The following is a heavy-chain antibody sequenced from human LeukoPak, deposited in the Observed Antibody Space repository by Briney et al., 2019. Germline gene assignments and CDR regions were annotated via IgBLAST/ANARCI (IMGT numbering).Heavy chain of an antibody. D-gene: IGHD3-22*01. CDR2: IYSGGNT. V-gene: IGHV3-53*01. J-gene: IGHJ4*02. CDR1: GFTVSSNS. CDR3: ARRAGDYSHPYDY. Sequence: GGSLRLSCTVSGFTVSSNSMSWVRQAPAKGLEWVSFIYSGGNTHNSDSVKGRFTISRDNSKNTLYLQMNTLRAEDTAVYYCARRAGDYSHPYDYWGQGTLVTVSS.